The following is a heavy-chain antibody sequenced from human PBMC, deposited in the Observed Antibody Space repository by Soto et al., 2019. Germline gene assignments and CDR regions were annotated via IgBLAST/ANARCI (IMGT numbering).Heavy chain of an antibody. J-gene: IGHJ4*02. CDR1: GFTFSSFG. V-gene: IGHV3-23*01. CDR2: ISGSGDSS. CDR3: AKVGIGMFSHKHHFDH. D-gene: IGHD2-2*03. Sequence: GGSLRLSCTASGFTFSSFGMAWVRQAPGKGLEWVSAISGSGDSSYYADSVKDRFAISRDNPTNTLYLQMNNLRAEDTAVYYCAKVGIGMFSHKHHFDHWGQGTQVTVSS.